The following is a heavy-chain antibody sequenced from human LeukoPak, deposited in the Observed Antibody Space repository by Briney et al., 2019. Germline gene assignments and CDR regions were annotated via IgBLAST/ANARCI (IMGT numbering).Heavy chain of an antibody. CDR2: ISGSGGST. J-gene: IGHJ6*02. Sequence: GGSLRLSCAASGFTFSSYAMHWVRQAPGKGLEWVSAISGSGGSTYYADSVKGRFTISRDNSKNTLYLQMNSLRAEDTAVYYCAKVGWKPYYYYYGMDVWGQGTTVTVSS. V-gene: IGHV3-23*01. CDR3: AKVGWKPYYYYYGMDV. D-gene: IGHD1-1*01. CDR1: GFTFSSYA.